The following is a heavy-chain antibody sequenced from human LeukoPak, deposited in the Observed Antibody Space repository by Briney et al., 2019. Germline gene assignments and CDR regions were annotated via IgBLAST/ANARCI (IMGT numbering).Heavy chain of an antibody. D-gene: IGHD4-17*01. J-gene: IGHJ4*02. CDR1: GFTFSTYW. CDR3: ARATVSLVD. CDR2: MNSDGSIT. V-gene: IGHV3-74*01. Sequence: GGSLRLSCAASGFTFSTYWMHWVRQAPGKGLVWVSRMNSDGSITSYADSVKGRFTISRDNAKNTLYLQMNSLRAEDTAVYYCARATVSLVDWGQGTLVTVSS.